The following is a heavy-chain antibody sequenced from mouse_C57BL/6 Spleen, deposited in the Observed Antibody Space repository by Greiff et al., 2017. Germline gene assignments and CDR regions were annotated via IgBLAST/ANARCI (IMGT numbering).Heavy chain of an antibody. D-gene: IGHD2-14*01. CDR3: ARGTPFAY. CDR2: IYPRSGNT. CDR1: GYTFTSYG. Sequence: VQLQQSGAELARPGASVKLSCKASGYTFTSYGISWVKQRTGQSLEWIGEIYPRSGNTYYNEKFKGKATLTADKSSSTAYMELRSLTSEDSAVYFCARGTPFAYWGQGTLVTVSA. V-gene: IGHV1-81*01. J-gene: IGHJ3*01.